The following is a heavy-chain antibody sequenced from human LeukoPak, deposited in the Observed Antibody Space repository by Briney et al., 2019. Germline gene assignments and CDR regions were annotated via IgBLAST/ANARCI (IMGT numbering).Heavy chain of an antibody. J-gene: IGHJ4*02. CDR2: IHPDSHEA. D-gene: IGHD2-8*02. CDR1: GYMFTSCC. V-gene: IGHV1-18*01. Sequence: ASVKVSCKASGYMFTSCCFSWVRQAPGQGLEWMGWIHPDSHEAYYTQKFQGRVTMTTDTSTSTAYMELGSLRSDDTAVYYCARVDGRTWWGNFDHWGQGTLVTVSS. CDR3: ARVDGRTWWGNFDH.